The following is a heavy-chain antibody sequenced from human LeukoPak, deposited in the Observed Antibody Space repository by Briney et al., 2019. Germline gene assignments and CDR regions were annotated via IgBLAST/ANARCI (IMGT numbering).Heavy chain of an antibody. D-gene: IGHD3-9*01. Sequence: SETLSLTCTVSAGSISSSSYYWGWIRQPPGKGLEWIGSIYYSGSTYYNPSLKSRVTISVDTSKNQFSLKLSSVTAADTAVYYCVRHEEAIFYYWVQGTLVTVSS. CDR3: VRHEEAIFYY. V-gene: IGHV4-39*01. CDR2: IYYSGST. J-gene: IGHJ4*02. CDR1: AGSISSSSYY.